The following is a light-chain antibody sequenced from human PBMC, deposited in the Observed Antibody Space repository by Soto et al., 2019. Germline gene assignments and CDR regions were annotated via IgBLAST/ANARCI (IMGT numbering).Light chain of an antibody. Sequence: EIVLTPSPAPLSFSPGESATLSCRASQNIRSNLAWYQQKPGQAPRLLIYGASSRATGIPDRFSGSGSGTDFTLTISRLEPEDFAVYYCQQYGSSLWTFGQGTKVDIK. J-gene: IGKJ1*01. CDR1: QNIRSN. CDR2: GAS. V-gene: IGKV3-20*01. CDR3: QQYGSSLWT.